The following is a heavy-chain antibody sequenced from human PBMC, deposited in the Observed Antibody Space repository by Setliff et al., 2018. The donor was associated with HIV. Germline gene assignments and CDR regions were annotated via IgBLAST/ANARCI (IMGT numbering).Heavy chain of an antibody. CDR1: GFSLSTSGVG. Sequence: SGPTLVNPTRTLTLTCTFSGFSLSTSGVGVGWIRQPPGKALEWLGVIYWNNNKYYRPSLGSRLTVTRDASKNQVVLTMTNMDPLDTATYFCAHTPVSRNQYFFDYWGQGTLVTVS. D-gene: IGHD3-9*01. CDR2: IYWNNNK. CDR3: AHTPVSRNQYFFDY. J-gene: IGHJ4*02. V-gene: IGHV2-5*01.